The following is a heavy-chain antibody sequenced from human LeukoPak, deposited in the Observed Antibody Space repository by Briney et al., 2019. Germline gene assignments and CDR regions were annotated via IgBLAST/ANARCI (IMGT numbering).Heavy chain of an antibody. V-gene: IGHV7-4-1*02. D-gene: IGHD6-13*01. Sequence: ASVKVSCKASGYTFTTFGINWLRQAPGQGLEWMGWTNTKTGNPTYDQGFTGRFVFSLDTSVSTAYLEISSLKAEDTAVYFCAKDPPYTSTWPDALDAWGQGTMVTVSS. CDR1: GYTFTTFG. CDR2: TNTKTGNP. CDR3: AKDPPYTSTWPDALDA. J-gene: IGHJ3*01.